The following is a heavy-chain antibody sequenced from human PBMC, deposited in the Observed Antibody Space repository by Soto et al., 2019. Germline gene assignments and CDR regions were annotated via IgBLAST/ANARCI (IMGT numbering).Heavy chain of an antibody. J-gene: IGHJ4*02. CDR3: ARVSGYCISTSCYFFFDY. Sequence: SETLSLTCTVSGGSVSSGGYYWNWIRQPPGKGLEWIGSIYHTGNAYYNPSLKSRVTIFVDTSKNQFSLKLTSVTAADTAVYYCARVSGYCISTSCYFFFDYWGQGTLVTVSS. CDR1: GGSVSSGGYY. V-gene: IGHV4-39*07. CDR2: IYHTGNA. D-gene: IGHD2-2*01.